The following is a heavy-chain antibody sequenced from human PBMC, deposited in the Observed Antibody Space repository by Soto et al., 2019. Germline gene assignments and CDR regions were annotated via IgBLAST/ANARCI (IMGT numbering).Heavy chain of an antibody. J-gene: IGHJ4*02. CDR1: GGSISSYY. CDR3: AGGSTGYSSSWYRY. D-gene: IGHD6-13*01. CDR2: IYNSGST. Sequence: PSETLSLTCTVSGGSISSYYWNCIRKHPGKGLEWIGYIYNSGSTNYNPSLKSRVTISVDTSKNQFSLKLSSVTAADTAVYYCAGGSTGYSSSWYRYWGQGTLVTVSS. V-gene: IGHV4-59*08.